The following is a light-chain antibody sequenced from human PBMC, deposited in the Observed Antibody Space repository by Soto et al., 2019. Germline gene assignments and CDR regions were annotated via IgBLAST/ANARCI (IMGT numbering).Light chain of an antibody. CDR1: QSISNY. CDR3: QQSFNTPRT. CDR2: AAS. Sequence: DIQMTQSPSSLSASVGDIVTITCRASQSISNYLNWYQQKPGKAPKLLIYAASSLQSGVPSRFSGSGSGTDFTLTISSLQPEDFATYYCQQSFNTPRTFGQGTKVDIK. V-gene: IGKV1-39*01. J-gene: IGKJ1*01.